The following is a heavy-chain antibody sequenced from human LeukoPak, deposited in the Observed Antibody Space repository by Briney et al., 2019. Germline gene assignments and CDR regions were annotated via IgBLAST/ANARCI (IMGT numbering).Heavy chain of an antibody. Sequence: SETLFLTCAVYGGSFSVYYWSWIRQPPGKGLEWIGEINHSGSTNYNPSLKSRVTISVDTSKHQLHLKLSSVTAADTAVYYCARGKILYSTYYYGSGSPNRRAYMDVWGKGTTVTVPS. CDR3: ARGKILYSTYYYGSGSPNRRAYMDV. CDR1: GGSFSVYY. J-gene: IGHJ6*03. CDR2: INHSGST. D-gene: IGHD3-10*01. V-gene: IGHV4-34*01.